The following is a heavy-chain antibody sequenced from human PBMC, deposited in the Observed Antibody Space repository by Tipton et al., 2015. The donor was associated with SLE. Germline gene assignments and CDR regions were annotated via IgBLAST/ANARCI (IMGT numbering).Heavy chain of an antibody. Sequence: TLSLTCAVYGGSFSGYYWSWIRQPPGKGLEWIGEINHSGSTNYNPSLKSRVTISVDTSKNQFSLKLSSVTAADTAVYYCARDLRLNHYMDVWGKGTAVTVAS. CDR2: INHSGST. V-gene: IGHV4-34*01. J-gene: IGHJ6*03. D-gene: IGHD4-17*01. CDR3: ARDLRLNHYMDV. CDR1: GGSFSGYY.